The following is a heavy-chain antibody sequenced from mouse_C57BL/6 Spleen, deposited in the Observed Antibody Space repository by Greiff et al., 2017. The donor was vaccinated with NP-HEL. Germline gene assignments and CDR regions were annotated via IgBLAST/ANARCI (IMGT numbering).Heavy chain of an antibody. D-gene: IGHD1-1*01. CDR1: GYTFTDYY. CDR2: INPNNGGT. J-gene: IGHJ4*01. V-gene: IGHV1-26*01. CDR3: ARGSLYYGSSYYYAMDY. Sequence: EVQLQQSGPELVKPGASVKISCKASGYTFTDYYMNWVKQSHGKSLEWIGDINPNNGGTSYNQKFKGKATLTVDKSSSTAYMELRSLTSEDSAVYYCARGSLYYGSSYYYAMDYWGQGTSVTVSS.